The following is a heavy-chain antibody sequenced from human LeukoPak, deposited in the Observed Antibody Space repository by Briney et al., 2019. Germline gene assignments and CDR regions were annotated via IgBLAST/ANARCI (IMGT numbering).Heavy chain of an antibody. CDR1: GGSISSYY. D-gene: IGHD3-3*01. CDR2: IYYSGST. J-gene: IGHJ4*02. CDR3: ARGTDFWSGYYDY. Sequence: SETLSLTCTVSGGSISSYYWSWIRQPPGKGLEWIGYIYYSGSTNYNPSLKSRVTISVDTSKNQFSLKLSSVTAADTAVYYCARGTDFWSGYYDYWGQGTLVTVSS. V-gene: IGHV4-59*08.